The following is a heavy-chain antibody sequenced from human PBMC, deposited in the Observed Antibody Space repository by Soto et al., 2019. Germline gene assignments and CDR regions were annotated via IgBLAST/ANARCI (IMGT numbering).Heavy chain of an antibody. V-gene: IGHV3-48*01. Sequence: EVQLVESGGGLVQPGGSLRLSCAASGFTFSSYSMNWVRQAPGKGLEWVSYISSSSSTIYYADSVKGRFTISRDNAKNSLYLQMNSLRAEDTAVYYCARDSGYSYGPIAYWGQGTLVTVSS. CDR1: GFTFSSYS. J-gene: IGHJ4*02. CDR3: ARDSGYSYGPIAY. CDR2: ISSSSSTI. D-gene: IGHD5-18*01.